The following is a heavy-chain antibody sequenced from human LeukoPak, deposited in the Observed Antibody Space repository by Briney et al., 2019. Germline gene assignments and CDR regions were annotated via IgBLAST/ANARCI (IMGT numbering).Heavy chain of an antibody. CDR2: IWFDGSNK. CDR1: RFTFSNYG. J-gene: IGHJ4*02. V-gene: IGHV3-33*01. Sequence: GGSLRLSCSASRFTFSNYGMHWVRQAPGKGLQWVAFIWFDGSNKYYAASVKGRFTISRDNSKNTLYLQINSLRAEDTAVYYCARDRGNSHFDYWGQGTLVTVSS. CDR3: ARDRGNSHFDY. D-gene: IGHD3-10*01.